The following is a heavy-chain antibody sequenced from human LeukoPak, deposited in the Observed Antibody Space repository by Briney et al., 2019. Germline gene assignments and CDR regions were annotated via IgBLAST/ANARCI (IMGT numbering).Heavy chain of an antibody. CDR1: GFTFSSYG. CDR2: ISYDGSNK. J-gene: IGHJ6*03. Sequence: GGSLRLSCAAPGFTFSSYGMHWVRQAPGKGLEWVAVISYDGSNKYYADSVKGRFTISRDNSKNTLYLQMNSLRAEDTAVYYCAKRSGPYYYMDVWGKGTTVTVSS. D-gene: IGHD1-14*01. CDR3: AKRSGPYYYMDV. V-gene: IGHV3-30*18.